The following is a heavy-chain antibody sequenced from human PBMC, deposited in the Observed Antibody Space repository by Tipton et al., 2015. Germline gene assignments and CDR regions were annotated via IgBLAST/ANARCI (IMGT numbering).Heavy chain of an antibody. CDR2: INGGGGNT. J-gene: IGHJ4*02. CDR3: VKDGYYYDSGGYSPLDY. Sequence: SLRLSCAASGFTFSNYAMTWVRQAPGKGLERVSAINGGGGNTDYADSVRGRFTISRDNSKNTLYLQMSSLRAEDTAVYYCVKDGYYYDSGGYSPLDYWGQGTLVTVSS. D-gene: IGHD3-22*01. CDR1: GFTFSNYA. V-gene: IGHV3-23*01.